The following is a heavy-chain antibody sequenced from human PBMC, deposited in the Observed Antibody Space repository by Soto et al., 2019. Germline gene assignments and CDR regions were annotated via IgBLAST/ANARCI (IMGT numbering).Heavy chain of an antibody. CDR1: GFTFSSYA. CDR3: AKVVESGVNNWFDP. V-gene: IGHV3-23*01. Sequence: PGWSLRLSCAASGFTFSSYAMSWVRQAPGKGLEWVSAISGSGGSTYYADSVKGRFTISRDNSKNTLYLQMNSLRAEDTAVYYCAKVVESGVNNWFDPWGQGTLVTVSS. D-gene: IGHD2-8*01. J-gene: IGHJ5*02. CDR2: ISGSGGST.